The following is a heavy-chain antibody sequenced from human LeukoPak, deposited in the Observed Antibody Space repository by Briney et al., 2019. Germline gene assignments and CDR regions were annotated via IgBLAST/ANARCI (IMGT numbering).Heavy chain of an antibody. Sequence: ASVKVSCKASGGTFSSYAISWVRQAPGQGLEWMGGIIPIFGTANYAQRFKGRVTITADESASTAYMEMSSLRSEDTAVYYCARGRNIWSGYYTTSTRYYYYMDVWGKGTTVTVSS. J-gene: IGHJ6*03. V-gene: IGHV1-69*13. D-gene: IGHD3-3*01. CDR2: IIPIFGTA. CDR3: ARGRNIWSGYYTTSTRYYYYMDV. CDR1: GGTFSSYA.